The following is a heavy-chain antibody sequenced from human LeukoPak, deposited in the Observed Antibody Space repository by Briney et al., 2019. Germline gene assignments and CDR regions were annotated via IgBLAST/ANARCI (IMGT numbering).Heavy chain of an antibody. CDR2: ISAYNGNT. V-gene: IGHV1-18*01. D-gene: IGHD3-22*01. J-gene: IGHJ4*02. Sequence: GASVKVSCKASGYTFTSYGISWVRQAPGQGLEWMGWISAYNGNTNYAQKLQGRVTTTTDTSTSTAYMELRSLRSDDTAVYYCARAYYYDSSGDFDYWGQGTLVTVSS. CDR3: ARAYYYDSSGDFDY. CDR1: GYTFTSYG.